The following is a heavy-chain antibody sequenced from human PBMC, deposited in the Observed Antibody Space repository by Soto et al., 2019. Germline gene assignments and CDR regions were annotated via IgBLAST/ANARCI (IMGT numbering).Heavy chain of an antibody. V-gene: IGHV5-10-1*01. CDR3: ASTYSSGWVSTNYYYGMDV. D-gene: IGHD6-19*01. Sequence: RGESLKISCKGSGYSFTSYWINWVRQMPGKGLEWMGRIDPSDSYTNYSPSFQGHVTISADKSISTAYLQWSSLKASDTAMYYCASTYSSGWVSTNYYYGMDVWGQGTTVTVSS. CDR1: GYSFTSYW. CDR2: IDPSDSYT. J-gene: IGHJ6*02.